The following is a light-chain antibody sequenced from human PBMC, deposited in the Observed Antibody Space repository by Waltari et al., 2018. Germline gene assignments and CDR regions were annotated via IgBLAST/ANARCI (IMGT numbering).Light chain of an antibody. Sequence: DIQLTQSPSSVSASVGDRVTITCRASQGISNWLAWYQQKPGKAPKFLIYAASTLQSGIPARCSGSGTVTKFTLTISSLHPEDFATYYCQQANSFPRTFGGGTKVEIK. V-gene: IGKV1-12*01. J-gene: IGKJ4*01. CDR2: AAS. CDR3: QQANSFPRT. CDR1: QGISNW.